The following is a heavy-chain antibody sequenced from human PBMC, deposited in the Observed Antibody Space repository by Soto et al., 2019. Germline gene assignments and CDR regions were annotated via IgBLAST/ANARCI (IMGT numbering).Heavy chain of an antibody. V-gene: IGHV3-33*01. Sequence: QVQLVESGGGVVQPGRSLRLSCAASGFTFSSYGMHWVRQAPGKGLEWVAVIWYDGSNKYYADSVKGRFTISRDNSKNALYLQMNSLRAEDTAVYYCASDRRPSGYSLDYWGQGTLVTVSS. J-gene: IGHJ4*02. CDR3: ASDRRPSGYSLDY. CDR2: IWYDGSNK. CDR1: GFTFSSYG. D-gene: IGHD2-15*01.